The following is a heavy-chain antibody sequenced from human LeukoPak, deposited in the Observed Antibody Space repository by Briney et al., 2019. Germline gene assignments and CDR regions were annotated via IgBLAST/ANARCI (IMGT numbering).Heavy chain of an antibody. J-gene: IGHJ4*02. D-gene: IGHD6-13*01. V-gene: IGHV3-53*01. CDR3: AKGGIAAGQPPLFDY. Sequence: GGSLRLSCAASGFTVSSNYMSWVRQAPGKGLEWVSVIYSGGSTYYADSVKGRFTISRDNSKNTLYLQMNSLRAEDTAVYYCAKGGIAAGQPPLFDYWGQGTLVTVSS. CDR2: IYSGGST. CDR1: GFTVSSNY.